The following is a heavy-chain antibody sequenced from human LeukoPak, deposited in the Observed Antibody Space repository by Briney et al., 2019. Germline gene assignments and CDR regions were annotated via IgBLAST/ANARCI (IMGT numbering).Heavy chain of an antibody. D-gene: IGHD6-13*01. CDR2: ISSSSSYI. J-gene: IGHJ5*02. V-gene: IGHV3-21*01. CDR3: ARDPVTRYSSSWYPNWFDP. Sequence: GSLRLSCAASGFTFSSYSMNWVRQAPGKGLEWVSSISSSSSYIYYADSVKGRFTISRDNAKNSLCLQMNSLRAEDTAVYYCARDPVTRYSSSWYPNWFDPWGQGTLVTVSS. CDR1: GFTFSSYS.